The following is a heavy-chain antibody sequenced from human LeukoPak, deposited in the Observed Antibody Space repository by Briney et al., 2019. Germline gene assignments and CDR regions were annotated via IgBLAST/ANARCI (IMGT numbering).Heavy chain of an antibody. V-gene: IGHV3-66*01. D-gene: IGHD3-9*01. Sequence: GGSLRLSCAASGFTVSSNYMSWVRQAPGKGLEWVSVLYSGGSTYYADSVKGRFTISRDNSNHTLYLQMNSLRAEDTAVYYCARDMVDDILTGEMDGMDVWGQGTTVTVSS. CDR2: LYSGGST. CDR1: GFTVSSNY. J-gene: IGHJ6*02. CDR3: ARDMVDDILTGEMDGMDV.